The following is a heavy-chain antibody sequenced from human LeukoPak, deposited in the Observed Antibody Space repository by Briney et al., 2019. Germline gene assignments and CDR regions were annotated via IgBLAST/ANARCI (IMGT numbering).Heavy chain of an antibody. V-gene: IGHV3-7*01. CDR2: IKQDGSEK. CDR3: ARSSGSRDY. D-gene: IGHD1-26*01. Sequence: GGSLRLSCVASGFTFSSYWMSWVRQAPGKGLEWVANIKQDGSEKYYVDSVKGRFAISRDNAKNSLYLQMNSLRAEDTAVYYCARSSGSRDYWGQGTLVTVSS. CDR1: GFTFSSYW. J-gene: IGHJ4*02.